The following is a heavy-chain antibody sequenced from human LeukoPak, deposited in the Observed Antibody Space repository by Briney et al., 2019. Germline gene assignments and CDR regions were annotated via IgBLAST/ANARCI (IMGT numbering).Heavy chain of an antibody. V-gene: IGHV3-53*01. CDR2: VYSGGST. J-gene: IGHJ4*02. D-gene: IGHD2-8*02. CDR1: VFTVSSDY. CDR3: AREGTAGDFDY. Sequence: GGSLRLSCAASVFTVSSDYMSWVRQAPGKGLEWVSVVYSGGSTFYADPVKGRFTISRDNSKNTLHLQMNSLRVEDTAIYYCAREGTAGDFDYWGQGTLVTVSS.